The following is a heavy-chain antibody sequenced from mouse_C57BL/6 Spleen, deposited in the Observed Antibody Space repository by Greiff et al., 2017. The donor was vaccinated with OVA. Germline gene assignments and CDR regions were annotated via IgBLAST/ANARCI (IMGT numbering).Heavy chain of an antibody. CDR1: GYTFTGYW. D-gene: IGHD1-1*01. Sequence: QVQLQQSGAELMKPGASVKLSCKATGYTFTGYWIEWVKQRPGHGLEWIGEILPGSGSTNYNEKFKGKATFTADTSSNTAYMQLSSLTTEDSANYYCARSEDIYYGSRGAMDYWGQGTSVTVSS. CDR3: ARSEDIYYGSRGAMDY. J-gene: IGHJ4*01. V-gene: IGHV1-9*01. CDR2: ILPGSGST.